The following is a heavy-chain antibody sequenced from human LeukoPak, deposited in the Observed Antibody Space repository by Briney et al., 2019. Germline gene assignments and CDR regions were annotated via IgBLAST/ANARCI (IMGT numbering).Heavy chain of an antibody. Sequence: ASVKVSCKASGYTFTSYDINWVRQATGQGLEWMGWINPNSGGTNYAQKFQGRVTMTRDTSISTAYMELSRLRSDDTAVYYCAREQWLVLGYWGQGTLVTVSS. V-gene: IGHV1-2*02. CDR3: AREQWLVLGY. CDR1: GYTFTSYD. J-gene: IGHJ4*02. D-gene: IGHD6-19*01. CDR2: INPNSGGT.